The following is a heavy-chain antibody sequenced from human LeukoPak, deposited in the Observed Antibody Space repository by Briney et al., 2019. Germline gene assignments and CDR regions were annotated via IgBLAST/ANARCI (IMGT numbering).Heavy chain of an antibody. CDR2: INTYNGNT. V-gene: IGHV1-18*01. CDR3: ARDPGGYTIPVVGTYYYAMDV. D-gene: IGHD6-19*01. CDR1: GYTFTSYG. Sequence: ASVKVSCKASGYTFTSYGISWARQAPGQGLEWMGWINTYNGNTNYAQNVQGRVTTTTDTSTSTAYMELRSLTSDDTAVYYCARDPGGYTIPVVGTYYYAMDVWGQGTALSVSS. J-gene: IGHJ6*02.